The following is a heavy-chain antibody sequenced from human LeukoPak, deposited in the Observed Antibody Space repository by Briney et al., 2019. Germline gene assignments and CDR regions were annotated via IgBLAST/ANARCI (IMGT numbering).Heavy chain of an antibody. V-gene: IGHV3-53*01. CDR3: ARTHDSSGSRLDY. CDR1: GFTVSSNY. J-gene: IGHJ4*02. CDR2: IYSGGST. Sequence: AGGSLRLSCAASGFTVSSNYMSWVRQAPGKGLEWVSVIYSGGSTYYADSVKGRFTISRDNSKNTLYLQMNTLRAEDTAVYYCARTHDSSGSRLDYWGQGTLVTVSS. D-gene: IGHD3-22*01.